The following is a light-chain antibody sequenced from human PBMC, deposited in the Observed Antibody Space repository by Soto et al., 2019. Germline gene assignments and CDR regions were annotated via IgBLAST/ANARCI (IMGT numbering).Light chain of an antibody. CDR3: SSWHGTLNGVV. J-gene: IGLJ2*01. V-gene: IGLV1-44*01. CDR1: RSNIGSYT. CDR2: GDS. Sequence: QSVLTQPPSASGTPGQRVTISCSGSRSNIGSYTVNWYQQLPGTAPKLLILGDSQRPSGVPDRFSGSKSGTSASLAISGLQSEDEADYYCSSWHGTLNGVVFGGGTKLTVL.